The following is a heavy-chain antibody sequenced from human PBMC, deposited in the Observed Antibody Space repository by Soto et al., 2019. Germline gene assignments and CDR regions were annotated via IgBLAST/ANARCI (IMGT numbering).Heavy chain of an antibody. J-gene: IGHJ4*02. CDR2: IDPSDSQT. D-gene: IGHD3-22*01. V-gene: IGHV5-10-1*01. CDR3: ARQIYDSDTGPNFQYYFDS. Sequence: ESLKLSCKGSGYNFASYWSTWVRQKPGKGLEWMGRIDPSDSQTYYSPSFRGHVTISVTKSITTVFLQWSSLRASDTAMYYCARQIYDSDTGPNFQYYFDSWGQGTPVTVS. CDR1: GYNFASYW.